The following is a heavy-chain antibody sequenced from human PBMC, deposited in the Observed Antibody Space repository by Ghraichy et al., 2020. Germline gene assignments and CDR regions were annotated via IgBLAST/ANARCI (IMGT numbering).Heavy chain of an antibody. CDR1: GVSISSGGYY. CDR2: IYYSVST. V-gene: IGHV4-31*03. D-gene: IGHD3-3*01. CDR3: ARDPKYYDFWSGRNAFDI. J-gene: IGHJ3*02. Sequence: SETLSLTCTVSGVSISSGGYYWSWIRQHPGKGLEWIGYIYYSVSTYYNPSLKSRVTISVDTSKNQFSLKLSSVTAADTAVYYCARDPKYYDFWSGRNAFDIWGQGTMVTVSS.